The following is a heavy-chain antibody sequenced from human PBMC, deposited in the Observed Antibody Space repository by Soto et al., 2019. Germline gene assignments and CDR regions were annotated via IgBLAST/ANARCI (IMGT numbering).Heavy chain of an antibody. CDR2: ISGSGGST. CDR3: AKDGGSSDGMDV. D-gene: IGHD3-16*01. V-gene: IGHV3-23*01. J-gene: IGHJ6*02. Sequence: GGSLGLSCAASGFTFSSYAMSWVRQAPGKGLEWVSAISGSGGSTYYADSVKGRFTISRDNSKNTLYLQMNSLRAEDTAVYYCAKDGGSSDGMDVWGQGNTVTVSS. CDR1: GFTFSSYA.